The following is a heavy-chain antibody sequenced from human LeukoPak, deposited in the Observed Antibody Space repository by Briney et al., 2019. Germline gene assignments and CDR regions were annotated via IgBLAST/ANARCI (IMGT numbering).Heavy chain of an antibody. V-gene: IGHV4-30-4*08. CDR1: GGSISSGDYY. CDR2: IYYSGST. J-gene: IGHJ5*02. CDR3: ASSEYSSAANWFDP. Sequence: SETLSLTCTVSGGSISSGDYYWSWIRQPPGKGLEWIGYIYYSGSTYYNPSLKSRVTISVDTSKKQFSLKLSSVTAADTAVYYCASSEYSSAANWFDPWGQGTLVTVSS. D-gene: IGHD6-6*01.